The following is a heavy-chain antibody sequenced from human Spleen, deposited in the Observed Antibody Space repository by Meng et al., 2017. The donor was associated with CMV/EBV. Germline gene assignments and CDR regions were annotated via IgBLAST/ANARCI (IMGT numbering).Heavy chain of an antibody. Sequence: ETLSLTCTVSGGSISSSSYYWMHWVRQTPGTGLVWLSSISSDGSATRNADSVKGRFIISRDNAKNTLYLQMDSLRAGDTAVYYCVRGKAWFLDLYGTDVWGQGTTVTVSS. J-gene: IGHJ6*02. CDR1: GGSISSSSYYW. V-gene: IGHV3-74*01. D-gene: IGHD3/OR15-3a*01. CDR2: ISSDGSAT. CDR3: VRGKAWFLDLYGTDV.